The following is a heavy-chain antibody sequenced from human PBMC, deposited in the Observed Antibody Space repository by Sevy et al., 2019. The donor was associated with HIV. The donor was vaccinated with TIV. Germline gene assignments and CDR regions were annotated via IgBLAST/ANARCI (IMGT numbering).Heavy chain of an antibody. V-gene: IGHV3-15*01. Sequence: GGSLRLSCAASGFTFSNAWMSWVRQAPGKGLEWVGRIKSKTDGGTTDYAAPVKGRFTISRDDSKNTLYLKMNSLKTEDTAVYYCTTDSTAIVVVVAARLVVDYWGQGTLVTVSS. CDR2: IKSKTDGGTT. J-gene: IGHJ4*02. CDR1: GFTFSNAW. D-gene: IGHD2-15*01. CDR3: TTDSTAIVVVVAARLVVDY.